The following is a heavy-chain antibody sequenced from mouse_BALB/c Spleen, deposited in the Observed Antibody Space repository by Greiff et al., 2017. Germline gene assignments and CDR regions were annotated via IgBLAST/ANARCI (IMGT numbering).Heavy chain of an antibody. CDR3: ARVYGNWFAY. D-gene: IGHD1-1*01. CDR2: ISTYYGDA. Sequence: VKLQESGAELVRPGVSVKISCKGSGYTFTDYAMHWVKQSHAKSLEWIGVISTYYGDASYNQKFKGKATMTVDKSSSTAYMELARLTSEDSAIYYCARVYGNWFAYWGQGTLVTVSA. V-gene: IGHV1S137*01. CDR1: GYTFTDYA. J-gene: IGHJ3*01.